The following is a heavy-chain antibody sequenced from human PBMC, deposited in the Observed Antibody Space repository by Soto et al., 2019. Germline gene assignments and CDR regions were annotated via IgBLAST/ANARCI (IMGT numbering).Heavy chain of an antibody. CDR1: GGSFSGYY. Sequence: SETLSLTCAVYGGSFSGYYWSWIRQPPGKGLEWIGEINHSGSTNYNPSLKSRVTISVDTSKNQFSLKLSSVTAADTAVYYCARAKPGIAVAGTRVYYYYGMDVWGQGTTVTVSS. J-gene: IGHJ6*02. D-gene: IGHD6-19*01. CDR3: ARAKPGIAVAGTRVYYYYGMDV. V-gene: IGHV4-34*01. CDR2: INHSGST.